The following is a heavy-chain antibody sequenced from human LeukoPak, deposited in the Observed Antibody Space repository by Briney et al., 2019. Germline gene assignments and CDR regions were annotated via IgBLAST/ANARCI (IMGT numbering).Heavy chain of an antibody. CDR1: GGSFSGYY. CDR2: IYYSGST. D-gene: IGHD3-22*01. V-gene: IGHV4-59*01. J-gene: IGHJ4*02. Sequence: SETLSLTCAVYGGSFSGYYWSWIRQPPGKGLEWIGYIYYSGSTNYNPSLKSRVTISVDTSKNQFSLKLSSVTAADTAVYYCASAETYYYDSSGYFFHYWGQGTLVTVSS. CDR3: ASAETYYYDSSGYFFHY.